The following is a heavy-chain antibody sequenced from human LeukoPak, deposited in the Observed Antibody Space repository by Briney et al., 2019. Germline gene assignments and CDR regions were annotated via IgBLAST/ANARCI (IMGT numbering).Heavy chain of an antibody. CDR1: GGSINTYY. V-gene: IGHV4-59*08. CDR2: IYYSGST. D-gene: IGHD2/OR15-2a*01. Sequence: SETLSLTCTVSGGSINTYYWSWIRQPPGKGLEWIGYIYYSGSTNYNPSLKSRVTISVDTSKNQFSLKLSSVTAADTAVYYCARYCKDNSCYSKALDYWGQGTLVTVSS. J-gene: IGHJ4*02. CDR3: ARYCKDNSCYSKALDY.